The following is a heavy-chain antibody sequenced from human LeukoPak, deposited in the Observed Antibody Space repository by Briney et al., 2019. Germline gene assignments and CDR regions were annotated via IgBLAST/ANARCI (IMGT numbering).Heavy chain of an antibody. CDR3: ARIRYSSGWYKCYFDY. V-gene: IGHV4-39*07. Sequence: PSETLSLTCTVSGGSISSSSYYWGWIRQPPGKGLEWIGSIYYSGSTYYNPSLKSRVTISVDTSKNQFSLKLSSVTAADTAVYYCARIRYSSGWYKCYFDYWGQGTLVTVSS. J-gene: IGHJ4*02. CDR2: IYYSGST. D-gene: IGHD6-19*01. CDR1: GGSISSSSYY.